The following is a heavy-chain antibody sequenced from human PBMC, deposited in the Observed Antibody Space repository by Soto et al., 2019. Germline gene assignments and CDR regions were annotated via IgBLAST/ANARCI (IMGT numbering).Heavy chain of an antibody. Sequence: SETQSLTSTFSGFSISSGDYYWSWVRQPPGKGLEWIGEIYHSGSTNYNPSLKSRVTISVDKSKNQFSLKLSSVTAADTAVYYCAGWIQLQQYYYYGMDVWGQGTTVTVSS. CDR2: IYHSGST. CDR3: AGWIQLQQYYYYGMDV. CDR1: GFSISSGDYY. D-gene: IGHD5-18*01. J-gene: IGHJ6*02. V-gene: IGHV4-4*02.